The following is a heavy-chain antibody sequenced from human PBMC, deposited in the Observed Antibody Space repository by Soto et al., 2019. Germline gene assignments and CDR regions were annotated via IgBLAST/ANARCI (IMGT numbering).Heavy chain of an antibody. D-gene: IGHD6-13*01. J-gene: IGHJ4*02. CDR2: FDPEDGET. CDR3: ATVVSSSWYTLDY. Sequence: ASVKVSCKVSGYTLTELSMHWVRQAPGRGLEWMGGFDPEDGETISAQKFQGRVTMTEDTSTDTAYLDLSSLRSEDTAVYYCATVVSSSWYTLDYWGQGTLVTVSS. CDR1: GYTLTELS. V-gene: IGHV1-24*01.